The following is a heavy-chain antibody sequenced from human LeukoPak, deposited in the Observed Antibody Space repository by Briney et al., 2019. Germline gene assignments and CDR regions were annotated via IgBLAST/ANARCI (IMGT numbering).Heavy chain of an antibody. CDR2: IYYSGST. CDR3: ARLGPGGHGEFDY. CDR1: GGSISSSSYY. J-gene: IGHJ4*02. V-gene: IGHV4-39*07. D-gene: IGHD3-10*01. Sequence: SETLSLTCTVSGGSISSSSYYWGWLRQPPGKGLDWIGSIYYSGSTYDNPSLKSRVTISVDTSKNQLSLKLSSVTAADTAVYYCARLGPGGHGEFDYWGQGTLVTVSS.